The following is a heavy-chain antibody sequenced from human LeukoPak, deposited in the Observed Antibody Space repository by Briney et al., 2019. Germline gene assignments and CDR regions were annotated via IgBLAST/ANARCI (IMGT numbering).Heavy chain of an antibody. V-gene: IGHV3-21*01. D-gene: IGHD2-2*01. CDR1: GFTFSSYS. J-gene: IGHJ4*02. Sequence: GGSLRLSCAASGFTFSSYSMNWVRQAPGKGLEWVSSISSSSSYIYYADSVKGRFTISRDNAKNSLYLQMNSLRAEDTPGFYFPRDLCSSTCCYRRFDYWGQGTLATVSS. CDR2: ISSSSSYI. CDR3: PRDLCSSTCCYRRFDY.